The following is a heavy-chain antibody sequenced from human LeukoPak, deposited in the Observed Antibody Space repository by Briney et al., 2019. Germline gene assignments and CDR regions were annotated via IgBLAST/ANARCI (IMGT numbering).Heavy chain of an antibody. CDR3: ARGLWGDFWSGDYYYYYMDV. D-gene: IGHD3-3*01. CDR2: IIPISDIT. J-gene: IGHJ6*03. Sequence: SVKVSCKASRGTFSSYTISWVRQAPGQGLEWMGGIIPISDITKYAQKFQGRVTITRNTSISTAYMELSSLRSEDTAVYYCARGLWGDFWSGDYYYYYMDVWGEGTTVTVSS. CDR1: RGTFSSYT. V-gene: IGHV1-69*17.